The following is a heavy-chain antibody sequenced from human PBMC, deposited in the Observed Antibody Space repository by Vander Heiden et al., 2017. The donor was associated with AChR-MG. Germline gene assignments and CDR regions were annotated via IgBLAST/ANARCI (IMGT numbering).Heavy chain of an antibody. CDR1: GVDMSGYS. V-gene: IGHV4-59*08. CDR3: ARELYGGNSRPFDY. CDR2: IDYSVLT. D-gene: IGHD2-21*02. Sequence: QVQLQESGPGLVKPSETLSLTCTVSGVDMSGYSWGWIRQPPGKGLEWIGNIDYSVLTFYNPSLKSRATLSVDTSKSQFSLKLTSLTAADTAGYFCARELYGGNSRPFDYWGQGTLVTVSS. J-gene: IGHJ4*02.